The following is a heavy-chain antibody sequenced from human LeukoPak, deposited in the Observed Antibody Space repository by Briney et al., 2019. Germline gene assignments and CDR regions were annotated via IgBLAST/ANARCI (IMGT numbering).Heavy chain of an antibody. D-gene: IGHD2-21*02. CDR1: GGSISRSDNY. J-gene: IGHJ5*02. CDR2: MFYGGST. Sequence: SETLSLTCSVFGGSISRSDNYWAWVRQPPGKGLEWIGSMFYGGSTFHSPSLKSRVTISVDTSKNQFSLRLNSVTAADTAVYYCARHTLVTSIGTYNWFDPWGQGTLVTVSS. V-gene: IGHV4-39*01. CDR3: ARHTLVTSIGTYNWFDP.